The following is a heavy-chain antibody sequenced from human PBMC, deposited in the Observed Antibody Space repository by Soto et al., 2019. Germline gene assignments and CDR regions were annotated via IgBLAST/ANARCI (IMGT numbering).Heavy chain of an antibody. J-gene: IGHJ6*03. CDR1: GFTFSNAW. CDR2: IKSKTDGGTT. CDR3: TTDRGPAAMAGYYYYYMDV. Sequence: KSGGSLRLSCAASGFTFSNAWMSWVRQAPGKGLEWVGRIKSKTDGGTTDYAAPVKGRFTISRDDSKNTLYLQMNSLKTEDTAVYYCTTDRGPAAMAGYYYYYMDVWGKGTTVTVSS. V-gene: IGHV3-15*01. D-gene: IGHD2-2*01.